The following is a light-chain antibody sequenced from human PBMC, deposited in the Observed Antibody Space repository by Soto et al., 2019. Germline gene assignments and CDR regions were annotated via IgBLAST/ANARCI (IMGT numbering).Light chain of an antibody. J-gene: IGLJ1*01. CDR3: SSYATGNTRV. V-gene: IGLV2-14*01. Sequence: QSALTQPASVSGSPGQSITISCTGTSSDVGGYNYVSWYQHHPGKAPKLMIFEVSNRPSGISNRFSGSKSGNTASLTISGLQAEDEADYYCSSYATGNTRVFGTGTKVTVL. CDR1: SSDVGGYNY. CDR2: EVS.